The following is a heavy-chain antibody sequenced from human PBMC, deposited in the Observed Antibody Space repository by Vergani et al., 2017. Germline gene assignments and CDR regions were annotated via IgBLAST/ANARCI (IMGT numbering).Heavy chain of an antibody. D-gene: IGHD1-7*01. CDR2: IYWNDDQ. V-gene: IGHV2-5*04. CDR1: GFSLNTRGGS. J-gene: IGHJ6*03. CDR3: VYRKTECGTAGCFFPFYYCYYLEV. Sequence: QITLKESGPTRLKPTQTLTLTCTFSGFSLNTRGGSVAWIRQPPGKALDCLALIYWNDDQHYSPSLNNRVTITKDTSKNQVVLTMTNMHYVDTGTSYCVYRKTECGTAGCFFPFYYCYYLEVWGKGTPVTVSS.